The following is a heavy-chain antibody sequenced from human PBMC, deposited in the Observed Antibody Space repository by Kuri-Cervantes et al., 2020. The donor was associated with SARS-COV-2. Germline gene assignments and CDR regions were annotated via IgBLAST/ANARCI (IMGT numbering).Heavy chain of an antibody. CDR3: ATARRIVVVPAANLGVDAFDI. D-gene: IGHD2-2*01. CDR2: IIPIFGTA. CDR1: GGTFSSYA. J-gene: IGHJ3*02. V-gene: IGHV1-69*13. Sequence: SVKVSCKASGGTFSSYAISWVRQAPGQGLGWMGRIIPIFGTANYAQKFQGRVTITADESTSTAYMELSSLRSEDTAVYYCATARRIVVVPAANLGVDAFDIWGQGTMVTVSS.